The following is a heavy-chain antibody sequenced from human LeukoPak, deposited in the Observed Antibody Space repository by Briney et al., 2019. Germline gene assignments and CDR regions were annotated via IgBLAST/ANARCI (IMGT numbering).Heavy chain of an antibody. J-gene: IGHJ4*02. CDR2: INPRTGDR. CDR1: GYTFTSHD. Sequence: ASVTVSCKASGYTFTSHDINWVRHASGQGPEWMGWINPRTGDRGYAQKFQGRVTITRSTSMNTAYMELSSLRSEDTAVYYCTRHTSPTFDYWGQGTLVTASS. CDR3: TRHTSPTFDY. V-gene: IGHV1-8*01. D-gene: IGHD2-2*01.